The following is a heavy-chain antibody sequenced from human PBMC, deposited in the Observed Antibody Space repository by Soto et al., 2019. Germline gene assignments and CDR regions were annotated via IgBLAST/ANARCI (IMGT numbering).Heavy chain of an antibody. J-gene: IGHJ5*02. CDR3: AHSLLPFNPSWFDP. V-gene: IGHV2-5*02. CDR1: GFSLSTSGVG. CDR2: IYWDDDK. Sequence: QITLKESGPTLVKPTQTLTLTCTFCGFSLSTSGVGVGWIRQPPGKALEWLALIYWDDDKRYSPSLKSRLTITKDTSKNQVVLTMTNMDPVDTATYYCAHSLLPFNPSWFDPWGQGTLVTVSS.